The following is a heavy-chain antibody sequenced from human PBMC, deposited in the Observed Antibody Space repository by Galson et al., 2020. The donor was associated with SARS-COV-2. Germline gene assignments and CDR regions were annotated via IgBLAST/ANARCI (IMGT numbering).Heavy chain of an antibody. J-gene: IGHJ4*02. V-gene: IGHV3-74*01. CDR2: INSDGSST. CDR1: GFTFSSYW. Sequence: TGGSLRLSCAASGFTFSSYWMHWVRQAPGKGLVWVSRINSDGSSTSYADSVKGRFTISRDNAKNTLYLQMNSLRAEDTAVYYCARGDSTDIVVVPAAFDYWGQGTLVTVSS. CDR3: ARGDSTDIVVVPAAFDY. D-gene: IGHD2-2*01.